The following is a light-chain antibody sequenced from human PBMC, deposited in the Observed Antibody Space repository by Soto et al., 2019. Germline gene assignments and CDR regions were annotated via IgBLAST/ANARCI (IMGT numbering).Light chain of an antibody. J-gene: IGKJ2*01. CDR1: QSVSSSS. CDR2: GTS. V-gene: IGKV3-20*01. Sequence: EVVLTQSPGTLSLSPGERATLSCRASQSVSSSSLAWYQQKPGQAPRLLMYGTSSRATGIPDRFSRSGSGTDFPLTISRLEPEDFAVYYCQQYGTSSYAFGQGTKLEIK. CDR3: QQYGTSSYA.